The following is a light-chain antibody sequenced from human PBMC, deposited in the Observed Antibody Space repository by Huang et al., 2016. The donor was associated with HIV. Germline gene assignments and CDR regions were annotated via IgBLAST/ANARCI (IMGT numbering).Light chain of an antibody. V-gene: IGKV1-5*03. Sequence: DIQMTQSPSTLSASVGDRVTITCRASQSMSSWLAWYQQKPGKAPKVLIYKASRLESGVPSRFSGSGSGTEFTLTISSLQPDDFATYYCQQYNRYSYTFGQGTNLEIK. CDR3: QQYNRYSYT. J-gene: IGKJ2*01. CDR2: KAS. CDR1: QSMSSW.